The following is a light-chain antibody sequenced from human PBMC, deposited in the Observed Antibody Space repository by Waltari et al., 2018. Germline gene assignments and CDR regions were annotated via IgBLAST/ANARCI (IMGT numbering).Light chain of an antibody. V-gene: IGLV2-14*01. Sequence: QSALTQPASVSGSPGQSITISCTGTSCDVGGYNYVSWYQQRPGKAPKLMIYEVSNRPSGVSNRFSGSKSGNTASLTISGLQTEDEADYYCSSYTTSSTSVFGTGTQVTVL. CDR1: SCDVGGYNY. CDR3: SSYTTSSTSV. J-gene: IGLJ1*01. CDR2: EVS.